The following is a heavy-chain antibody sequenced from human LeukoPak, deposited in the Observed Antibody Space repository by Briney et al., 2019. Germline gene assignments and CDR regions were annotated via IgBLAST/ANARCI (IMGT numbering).Heavy chain of an antibody. V-gene: IGHV4-59*01. J-gene: IGHJ4*02. CDR3: ARERLDSSGNFDH. CDR2: IYHSSGYT. Sequence: SGTLSLTCTVPGGSISSYYWSWIRQPPGKGLEWIGFIYHSSGYTTYNPSFKSRVTISVDTSKNQISLKLSSVTAADTAIYYCARERLDSSGNFDHWGQGTLVTVSS. D-gene: IGHD3-22*01. CDR1: GGSISSYY.